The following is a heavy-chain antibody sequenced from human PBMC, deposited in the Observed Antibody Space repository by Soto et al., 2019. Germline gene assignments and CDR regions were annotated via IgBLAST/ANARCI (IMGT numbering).Heavy chain of an antibody. D-gene: IGHD3-22*01. CDR1: GFTFSDHY. Sequence: PGGSLRLSCAASGFTFSDHYMDWVRQAPGKGLEWVGRTRNKANSYTTEYAASVKGRFTISRDDSKNSLYLQMNSLKTEDTAVYYCARPDRRGYFDYWGQGTLVTVSS. CDR3: ARPDRRGYFDY. J-gene: IGHJ4*02. CDR2: TRNKANSYTT. V-gene: IGHV3-72*01.